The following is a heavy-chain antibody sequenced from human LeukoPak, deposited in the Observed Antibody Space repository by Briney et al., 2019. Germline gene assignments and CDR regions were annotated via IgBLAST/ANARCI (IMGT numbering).Heavy chain of an antibody. CDR3: ARDQPFDY. J-gene: IGHJ4*02. V-gene: IGHV3-23*01. CDR1: RFTFSSFA. CDR2: LSGSGGST. Sequence: PGGSLRLSCAASRFTFSSFAMGWVRQAPGKGLEWVSGLSGSGGSTYYTDSVKGRFTISRDNSKNTLYLQMNSLRAEDTAVYYCARDQPFDYWGQGTLVTVSS.